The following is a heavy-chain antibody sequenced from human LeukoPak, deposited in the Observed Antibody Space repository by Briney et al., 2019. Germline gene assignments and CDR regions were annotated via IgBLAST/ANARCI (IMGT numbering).Heavy chain of an antibody. CDR3: ATWGDYVQI. J-gene: IGHJ1*01. V-gene: IGHV3-7*01. Sequence: GGSLRLSCADSGFSFSNNWMSWLRQAPGKGLEWVAHINPDGSEKYYVDSVKGRFTISRDNAKRSLSLQMNSLRVEDTAVYHCATWGDYVQIWGQGTLVTVSS. D-gene: IGHD7-27*01. CDR1: GFSFSNNW. CDR2: INPDGSEK.